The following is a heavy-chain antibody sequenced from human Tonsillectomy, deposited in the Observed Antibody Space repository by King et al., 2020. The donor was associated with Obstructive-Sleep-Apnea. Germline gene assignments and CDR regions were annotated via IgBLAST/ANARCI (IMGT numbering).Heavy chain of an antibody. CDR2: ISSSSSTI. Sequence: VQLVESGGGLVQPGGSLRLSCAASGFTFSSYSMNWVRQAPGKGLEWVSYISSSSSTIYYADSVKDRFTISRDNAKNSLYLQMNSLRAEDTAVYYCARGVYSGYDDYWGQGTLVTVSS. V-gene: IGHV3-48*04. CDR1: GFTFSSYS. CDR3: ARGVYSGYDDY. D-gene: IGHD5-12*01. J-gene: IGHJ4*02.